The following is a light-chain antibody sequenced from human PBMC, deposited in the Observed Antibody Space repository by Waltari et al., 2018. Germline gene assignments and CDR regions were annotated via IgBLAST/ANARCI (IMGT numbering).Light chain of an antibody. CDR1: QSIVRW. CDR2: DAS. CDR3: QQYHDYSVYT. J-gene: IGKJ2*01. Sequence: DIQMAQSPSTLSASVGDRVTTTCRASQSIVRWLAWYQQKPGKAPKLLIYDASTLQSGVPSRFSGSGSGTEFTLTISSLQPDDFATYYCQQYHDYSVYTFGQGTKVEIK. V-gene: IGKV1-5*01.